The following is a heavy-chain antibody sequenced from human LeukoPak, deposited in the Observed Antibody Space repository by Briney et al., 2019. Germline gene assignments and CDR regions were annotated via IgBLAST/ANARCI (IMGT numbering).Heavy chain of an antibody. D-gene: IGHD3-9*01. CDR2: INHSGST. J-gene: IGHJ2*01. V-gene: IGHV4-34*01. CDR1: GGSFSGYY. Sequence: SETVSLTCAVYGGSFSGYYWSWIRQPPAKGLEWIGEINHSGSTNYNPSLKSRVTISVETSKNQFSLKLSSVTAADTAVYYCARLGEDYDILTGAPVWYFDLWGRGTLVTVSS. CDR3: ARLGEDYDILTGAPVWYFDL.